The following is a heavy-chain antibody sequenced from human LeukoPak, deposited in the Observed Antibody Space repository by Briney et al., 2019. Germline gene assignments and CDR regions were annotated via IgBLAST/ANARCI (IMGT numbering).Heavy chain of an antibody. CDR2: ISSSSSYT. CDR1: GXTFSDYY. Sequence: PGGSLRLSCAASGXTFSDYYMSWIRQAPGKGLEWVSYISSSSSYTNYADSVKGRFTISRDNAKNSLYLQMNSLRAEDTAVYYCARDQGIAAAGAYGMDVWGQGTTVTVSS. CDR3: ARDQGIAAAGAYGMDV. J-gene: IGHJ6*02. V-gene: IGHV3-11*05. D-gene: IGHD6-13*01.